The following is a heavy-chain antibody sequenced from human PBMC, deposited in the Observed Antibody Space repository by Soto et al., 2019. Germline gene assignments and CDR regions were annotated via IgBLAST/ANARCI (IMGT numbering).Heavy chain of an antibody. Sequence: QVQLRESGPGLVKPSQTLSLTCTVSGASITSGGHYWIWIRQHPVKGLEWIGYIDYSGSTHYNPSLKNRLSISTDRSKHQFSLNLTSVTPADTAVYYCARDPSPGGNPYFDYRGQGTLGTVSS. CDR1: GASITSGGHY. CDR2: IDYSGST. CDR3: ARDPSPGGNPYFDY. D-gene: IGHD2-15*01. V-gene: IGHV4-31*03. J-gene: IGHJ4*02.